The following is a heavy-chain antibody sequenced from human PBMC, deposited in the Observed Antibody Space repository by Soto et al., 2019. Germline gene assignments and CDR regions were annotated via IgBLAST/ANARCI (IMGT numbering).Heavy chain of an antibody. Sequence: PSETLSLTCTVSGGSISSYYWSWIRQPPGKGLEWIGYIYYSGSTNYNPSLKSRVTISVDTSKNQFSLKLSSVTAADTAVYYCARCRGGYPPGWFDPWGQGTLVTVSS. CDR1: GGSISSYY. J-gene: IGHJ5*02. D-gene: IGHD2-15*01. V-gene: IGHV4-59*01. CDR3: ARCRGGYPPGWFDP. CDR2: IYYSGST.